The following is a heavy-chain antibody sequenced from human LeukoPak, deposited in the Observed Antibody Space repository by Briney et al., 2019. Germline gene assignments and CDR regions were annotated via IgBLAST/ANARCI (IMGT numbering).Heavy chain of an antibody. V-gene: IGHV3-48*01. J-gene: IGHJ2*01. Sequence: PGGSLRLSCTASGFSFSNYAMNWVRQAPGEGLEWLSYISTSSTTIHYADSVKGRFTSSREDARNSLYLQMNSLRAEDTAVYFCARAPGNYYDSTGYWYFDLWGRGTLVTVSS. CDR2: ISTSSTTI. D-gene: IGHD3-22*01. CDR3: ARAPGNYYDSTGYWYFDL. CDR1: GFSFSNYA.